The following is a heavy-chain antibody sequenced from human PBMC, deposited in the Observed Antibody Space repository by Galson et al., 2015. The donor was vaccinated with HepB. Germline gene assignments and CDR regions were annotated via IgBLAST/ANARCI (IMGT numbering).Heavy chain of an antibody. CDR1: GYSFTSYW. CDR2: IDPSDSYT. J-gene: IGHJ3*02. CDR3: ARRRIAAAGTDAFDI. V-gene: IGHV5-10-1*01. Sequence: QSGAEMKKPGESLRISCKGSGYSFTSYWISWVRQMPGKGLEWMGRIDPSDSYTNYSPSFQGHVTISADKSISTAYLQWSSLKASDTAMYYCARRRIAAAGTDAFDIWGQGTMVTVSS. D-gene: IGHD6-13*01.